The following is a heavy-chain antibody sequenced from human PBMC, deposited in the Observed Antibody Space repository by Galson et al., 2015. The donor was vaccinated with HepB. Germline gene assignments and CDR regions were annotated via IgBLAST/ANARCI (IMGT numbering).Heavy chain of an antibody. J-gene: IGHJ6*02. Sequence: YSPSFQGQVTISADKSINTAYLQWRSLKASDTAMYYCARLGHEGYHYYGMDVWGQGTTVTVSS. V-gene: IGHV5-51*01. D-gene: IGHD2-2*01. CDR3: ARLGHEGYHYYGMDV.